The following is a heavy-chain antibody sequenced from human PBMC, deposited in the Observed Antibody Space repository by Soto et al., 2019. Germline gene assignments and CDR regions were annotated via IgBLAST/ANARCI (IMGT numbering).Heavy chain of an antibody. Sequence: QVQLVQSGAEVKKPGASVKVSCKASGYTFTTYDINWVRQATGQGLEWMGWMNPYNCNTGYAQRFQGRVTLTWDTSISTAYMELSSLTSEDTAIYYCARGGDFDFWGQGTLVSVSS. CDR2: MNPYNCNT. CDR1: GYTFTTYD. D-gene: IGHD7-27*01. CDR3: ARGGDFDF. J-gene: IGHJ4*02. V-gene: IGHV1-8*01.